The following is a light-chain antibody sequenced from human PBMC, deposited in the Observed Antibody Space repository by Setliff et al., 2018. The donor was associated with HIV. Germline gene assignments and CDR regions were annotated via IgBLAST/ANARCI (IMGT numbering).Light chain of an antibody. CDR3: SSHRSSSYV. Sequence: QSALAQPPSVSGSPGQSVTISCTGTSSDVGRYNRVSWYQQPPGTAPKLMIYEVTNRPSGVPDRFSGSKSGSTASLTISGLQAEDEGDYYCSSHRSSSYVFGTGTSHRP. J-gene: IGLJ1*01. V-gene: IGLV2-18*02. CDR1: SSDVGRYNR. CDR2: EVT.